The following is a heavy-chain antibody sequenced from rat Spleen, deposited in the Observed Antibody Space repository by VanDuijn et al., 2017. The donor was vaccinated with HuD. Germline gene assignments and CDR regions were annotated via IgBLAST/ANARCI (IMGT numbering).Heavy chain of an antibody. D-gene: IGHD1-7*01. Sequence: EVQLVESDGGLVQPGRSLKLSCAASGFTFSDYYMAWVRQAPTKGLEWVATISYDGSRTYYRDSVKGRVTISRDNAKSTLYLQMYSLRSEDTATYYCATHSLLRVHPNWFAYWGQGSLVTVSS. V-gene: IGHV5-29*01. CDR3: ATHSLLRVHPNWFAY. J-gene: IGHJ3*01. CDR1: GFTFSDYY. CDR2: ISYDGSRT.